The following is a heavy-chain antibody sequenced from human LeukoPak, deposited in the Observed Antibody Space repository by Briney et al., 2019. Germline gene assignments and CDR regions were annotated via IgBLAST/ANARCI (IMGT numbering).Heavy chain of an antibody. J-gene: IGHJ4*02. CDR3: ARTTFDYSFDY. D-gene: IGHD4-11*01. CDR1: GYTFTGYY. Sequence: ASVKVSCKASGYTFTGYYMHWVRQAPGQRLEWMGWINPNSGDTNYAQKFQGRVTMTRDTSTSTAYMELSRLRSDDTAVYYCARTTFDYSFDYWGQGTLVTASS. V-gene: IGHV1-2*02. CDR2: INPNSGDT.